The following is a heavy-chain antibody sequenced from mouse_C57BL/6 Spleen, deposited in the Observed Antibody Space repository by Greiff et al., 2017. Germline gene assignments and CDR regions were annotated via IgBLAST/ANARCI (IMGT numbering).Heavy chain of an antibody. D-gene: IGHD1-1*01. CDR3: ARSGTVVATRYFDV. V-gene: IGHV1-52*01. CDR2: IDPSDSET. J-gene: IGHJ1*03. Sequence: QVQLQQSGAELVRPGSSVKLSCKASGYTFTSYWMHWVKQRPIQGLEWIGNIDPSDSETHYNQKFKDKATLTVDKSSSTAYMQLSSLTSEDSAVYYCARSGTVVATRYFDVWGTGTTVTVSS. CDR1: GYTFTSYW.